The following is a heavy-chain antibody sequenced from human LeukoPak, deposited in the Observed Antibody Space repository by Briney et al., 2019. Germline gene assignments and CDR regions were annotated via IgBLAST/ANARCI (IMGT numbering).Heavy chain of an antibody. CDR3: ARSGIGRGFDI. V-gene: IGHV3-74*03. CDR2: INSDATTT. CDR1: AFSINTFW. Sequence: GGSLRLSCAASAFSINTFWMHWVRQGPGKGLEWVSRINSDATTTTYADSVKGRFTVSRDNARNMVYLEMNSLRGDDTAVYYCARSGIGRGFDIWGQGATVTVSS. D-gene: IGHD1-1*01. J-gene: IGHJ3*02.